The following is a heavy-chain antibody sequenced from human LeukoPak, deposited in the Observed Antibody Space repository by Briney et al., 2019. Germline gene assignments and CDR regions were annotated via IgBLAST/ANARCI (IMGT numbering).Heavy chain of an antibody. CDR2: IYSGGST. CDR1: GFTVSSNY. D-gene: IGHD5-12*01. CDR3: AKEQGGWLRYPTFDY. V-gene: IGHV3-53*01. Sequence: GGSLRLSCAASGFTVSSNYMSWVRQAPGKGLEWVSVIYSGGSTYYADSVKGRFTISRDNSKNTLYLQMNSLRAEDTAVYYCAKEQGGWLRYPTFDYWGQGTLVTVSS. J-gene: IGHJ4*02.